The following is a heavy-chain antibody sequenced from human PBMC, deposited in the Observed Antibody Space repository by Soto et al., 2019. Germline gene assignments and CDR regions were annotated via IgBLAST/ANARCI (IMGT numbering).Heavy chain of an antibody. D-gene: IGHD5-18*01. J-gene: IGHJ4*02. CDR2: ISYDGSNK. CDR3: AREEDTAMTD. Sequence: LRLSCAASGFTFSSYAMHWVRQAPGKGLEWVAVISYDGSNKYYADSVKGRFTISRDNSKNTLYLQMNSLRAEDTAVYYCAREEDTAMTDWGQRTLVTVSS. CDR1: GFTFSSYA. V-gene: IGHV3-30-3*01.